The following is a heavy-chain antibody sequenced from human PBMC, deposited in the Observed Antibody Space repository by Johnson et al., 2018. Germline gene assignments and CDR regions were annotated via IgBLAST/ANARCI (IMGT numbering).Heavy chain of an antibody. V-gene: IGHV3-30-3*01. J-gene: IGHJ3*02. CDR2: ISHDEIDK. D-gene: IGHD3-22*01. Sequence: QVQLVQSGGGVVQPGTSLRLSCGVSGVTLSNCIMHWVRQAPGKWLEWVALISHDEIDKQYGDSAKDRFNNSRDISKNTVYLQMNSLRDGDTAVYYCAREAYSSGRAGIFAIWGQGTMVTVSS. CDR1: GVTLSNCI. CDR3: AREAYSSGRAGIFAI.